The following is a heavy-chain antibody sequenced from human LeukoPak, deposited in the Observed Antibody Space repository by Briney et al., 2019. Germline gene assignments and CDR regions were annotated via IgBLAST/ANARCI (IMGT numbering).Heavy chain of an antibody. CDR1: GGSISSRNYY. J-gene: IGHJ4*02. CDR3: ARYTSGRYYFDY. CDR2: IYYSGNT. D-gene: IGHD6-19*01. V-gene: IGHV4-39*01. Sequence: SETLSLTCTVSGGSISSRNYYWGWIRQPPGKGLEWIASIYYSGNTYYNPSLKSRVTISVDTSNNQFSLKLSSVTAADTAVYYCARYTSGRYYFDYWGQGTLVTVPP.